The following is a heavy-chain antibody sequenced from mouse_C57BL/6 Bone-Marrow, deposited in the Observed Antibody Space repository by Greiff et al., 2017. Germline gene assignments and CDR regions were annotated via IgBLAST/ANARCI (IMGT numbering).Heavy chain of an antibody. CDR3: ARDLGPIYYYGYYYAMDY. CDR2: IDPSDSYT. D-gene: IGHD1-1*01. CDR1: GYTFTSYW. V-gene: IGHV1-50*01. J-gene: IGHJ4*01. Sequence: VQLQQPGAELVKPGASVKLSCKASGYTFTSYWMQWVKQRPGQGLEWIGEIDPSDSYTNYNQQFKGKATLTVDTSSSTAYMQLSSLTSEDSAVYYCARDLGPIYYYGYYYAMDYWGQGTSVTVSS.